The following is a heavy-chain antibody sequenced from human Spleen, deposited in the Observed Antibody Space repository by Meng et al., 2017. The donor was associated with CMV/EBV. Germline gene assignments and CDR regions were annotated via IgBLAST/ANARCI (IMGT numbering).Heavy chain of an antibody. V-gene: IGHV3-43D*03. J-gene: IGHJ6*02. Sequence: GGSLRLSCAASGFTFHDYAMHWVRQAPGKGLEWVSFISWDGFSKDYADSVKGRFTISRENAKNSLYLQMNSLRAGDTAVYYCARGLYYDFWSSYYVPFPMDVWGQGTTVTVSS. CDR3: ARGLYYDFWSSYYVPFPMDV. D-gene: IGHD3-3*01. CDR2: ISWDGFSK. CDR1: GFTFHDYA.